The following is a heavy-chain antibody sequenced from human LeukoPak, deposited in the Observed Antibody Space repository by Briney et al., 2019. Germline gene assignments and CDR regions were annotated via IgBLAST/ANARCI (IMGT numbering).Heavy chain of an antibody. CDR2: IYYSGST. J-gene: IGHJ4*02. CDR3: ARGRPTVTSPFDY. CDR1: GGSISSHY. V-gene: IGHV4-59*11. Sequence: SETLSLTCTVSGGSISSHYWSWIRQPPGKGLEWIGYIYYSGSTNYNPSLKSRVTISVDTSRNQFSLKLSSVTAADTAVYYCARGRPTVTSPFDYWGQGTLVTVSS. D-gene: IGHD4-17*01.